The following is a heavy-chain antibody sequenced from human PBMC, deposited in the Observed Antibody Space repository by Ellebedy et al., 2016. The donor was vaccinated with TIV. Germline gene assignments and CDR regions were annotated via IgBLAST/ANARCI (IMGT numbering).Heavy chain of an antibody. Sequence: GESLKISCAASGFTFSSYGMHWVRQAPGKGLEWVAVISDDGRNKYYADSVKGRFSISRDNSKNTLYLQMNSLRAEDTAVYSCARDLGHIWGSIDYWGQGTLVSVSS. CDR3: ARDLGHIWGSIDY. D-gene: IGHD3-16*01. V-gene: IGHV3-30*03. CDR2: ISDDGRNK. CDR1: GFTFSSYG. J-gene: IGHJ4*02.